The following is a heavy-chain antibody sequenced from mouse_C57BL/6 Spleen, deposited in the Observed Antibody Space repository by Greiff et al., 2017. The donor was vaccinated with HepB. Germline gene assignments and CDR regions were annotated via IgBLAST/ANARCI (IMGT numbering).Heavy chain of an antibody. V-gene: IGHV1-85*01. CDR2: IYPRDGST. CDR3: AREDDYEGFAY. D-gene: IGHD2-4*01. J-gene: IGHJ3*01. Sequence: VQLKESGPELVKPGASVKLSCKASGYTFTSYDINWVKQRPGQGLEWIGWIYPRDGSTKYNEKFKGKATLTVDTSSSTAYMELHSLTSEDSAVYFCAREDDYEGFAYWGQGTLVTVSA. CDR1: GYTFTSYD.